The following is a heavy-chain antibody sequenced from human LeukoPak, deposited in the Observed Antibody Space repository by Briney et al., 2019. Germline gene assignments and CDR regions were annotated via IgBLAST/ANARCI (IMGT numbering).Heavy chain of an antibody. CDR3: AKTQVGCRGGSCYSGWFGP. CDR2: IYTSGST. Sequence: SETLSLTCTVSGGSISSGSYYWSWIRQPAGKGLEWIGRIYTSGSTNYNPSLKSRVTISVDTSKNQFSLKLSSVTPADTAVYYCAKTQVGCRGGSCYSGWFGPRGQGTLVTVSS. D-gene: IGHD2-15*01. CDR1: GGSISSGSYY. V-gene: IGHV4-61*02. J-gene: IGHJ5*02.